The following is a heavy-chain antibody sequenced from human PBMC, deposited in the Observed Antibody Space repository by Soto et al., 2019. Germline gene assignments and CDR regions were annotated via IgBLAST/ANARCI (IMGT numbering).Heavy chain of an antibody. CDR2: ISWNSCKI. D-gene: IGHD3-3*01. J-gene: IGHJ6*04. CDR3: VKDMRPTIFEVVSGLVYNYYGMDV. Sequence: EVQLVESGGGLVQPGRSLRLSCAVSGFTFDDYAMHWVRQAPGRGLEWVSGISWNSCKIICGDSVKGRFTISRDNTKNSLYLQMNSLRAYDTALYYCVKDMRPTIFEVVSGLVYNYYGMDVWVKGTTVTVSS. V-gene: IGHV3-9*01. CDR1: GFTFDDYA.